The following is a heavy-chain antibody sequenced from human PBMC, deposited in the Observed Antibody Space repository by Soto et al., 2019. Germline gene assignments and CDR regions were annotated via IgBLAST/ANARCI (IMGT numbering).Heavy chain of an antibody. Sequence: SETLSLTCSVSGGSISGSPYHWGWIRQPPGKGLEWIGSIDDSGKVYYNPSLTGRATLFVDTSRNRFSLNLDSVTAAGTAVYYCAIPPPIEVAGPDYWGQGTLVTVSS. J-gene: IGHJ4*02. CDR1: GGSISGSPYH. CDR2: IDDSGKV. CDR3: AIPPPIEVAGPDY. D-gene: IGHD6-19*01. V-gene: IGHV4-39*02.